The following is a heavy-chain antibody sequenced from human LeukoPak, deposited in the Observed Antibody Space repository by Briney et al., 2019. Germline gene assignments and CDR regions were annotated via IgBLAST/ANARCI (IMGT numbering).Heavy chain of an antibody. CDR2: ISGSGGST. V-gene: IGHV3-23*01. J-gene: IGHJ4*02. CDR3: AKDRGSDYYDSSGSFDY. CDR1: GFTFSSYA. Sequence: GGSLRLSCAASGFTFSSYAMSWVRQAPAKGLEGVSAISGSGGSTYYADSVKGRFTISRDNSKNTLYLQMNSLRAEDTGVYYCAKDRGSDYYDSSGSFDYWGQGTLVTVSS. D-gene: IGHD3-22*01.